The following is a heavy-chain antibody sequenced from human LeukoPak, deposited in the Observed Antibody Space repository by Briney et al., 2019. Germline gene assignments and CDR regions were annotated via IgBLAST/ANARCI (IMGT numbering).Heavy chain of an antibody. Sequence: GGSLRLSCAASGFTFSSYSMNWVRQPPGKGLEWVSSISSSSSYIYYASSVKGRFTISRDNAKNSLYLQMNSLRAEDTAVYYCARGSRGYSYGDDYYWGQVTLVTVSS. V-gene: IGHV3-21*01. CDR3: ARGSRGYSYGDDYY. J-gene: IGHJ4*02. CDR2: ISSSSSYI. D-gene: IGHD5-18*01. CDR1: GFTFSSYS.